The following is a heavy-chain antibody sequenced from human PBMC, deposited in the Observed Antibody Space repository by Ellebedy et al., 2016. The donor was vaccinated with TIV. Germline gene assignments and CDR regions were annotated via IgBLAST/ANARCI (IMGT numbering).Heavy chain of an antibody. J-gene: IGHJ5*02. CDR1: GYSFTSYW. V-gene: IGHV5-51*01. D-gene: IGHD3-10*01. CDR2: IYPGDSDT. Sequence: GESLKISCKGSGYSFTSYWIGWVRQMPGKGLEWMGIIYPGDSDTRYSPSFQGQVTISADKSISTAYLQWSSLKASDTAMYYCAVRHYYGSGSYYEPSYNWFDPWGQGTLVTVSS. CDR3: AVRHYYGSGSYYEPSYNWFDP.